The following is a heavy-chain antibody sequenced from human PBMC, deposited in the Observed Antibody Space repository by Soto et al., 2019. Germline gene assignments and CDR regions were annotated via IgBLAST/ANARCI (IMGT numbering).Heavy chain of an antibody. CDR3: ARYSFGFAY. J-gene: IGHJ4*02. D-gene: IGHD5-18*01. Sequence: SETLSLTCSVSGGSISSGGFSWSWIWQPPGKGLEWIGYIYYGGSTYYNPSLKSRVTMSVDRSKNQFSLELGSVTAADTAVYYCARYSFGFAYWGRGTLVTVSS. CDR1: GGSISSGGFS. V-gene: IGHV4-30-2*01. CDR2: IYYGGST.